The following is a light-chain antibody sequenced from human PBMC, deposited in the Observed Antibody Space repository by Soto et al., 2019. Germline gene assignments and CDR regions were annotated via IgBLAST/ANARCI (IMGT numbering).Light chain of an antibody. CDR1: QSIGTY. CDR2: DAA. J-gene: IGKJ4*01. Sequence: EIVMTQSTATLSLSPGERATLSCRASQSIGTYLAWYQKKPGQAPRLLVHDAAGRAPGVPARFSGSGSGTDFTLTISSLEPEDSAVYYCQQRSNWPPLTFGGGTTVEIK. V-gene: IGKV3-11*01. CDR3: QQRSNWPPLT.